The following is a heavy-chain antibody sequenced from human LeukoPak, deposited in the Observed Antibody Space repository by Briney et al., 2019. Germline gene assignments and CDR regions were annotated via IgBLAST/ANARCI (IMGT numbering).Heavy chain of an antibody. V-gene: IGHV4-34*01. J-gene: IGHJ4*02. CDR2: INHSGST. CDR1: GVSFSGYY. CDR3: ARRRTVVTRNFDY. Sequence: SETLSLTCAVYGVSFSGYYWSWIRQPPGKGLEWIGEINHSGSTNYNPSLKSRVTISVDTSKNQFSLKLSSVTAADTAVYYCARRRTVVTRNFDYWGQGTLVTVSS. D-gene: IGHD4-23*01.